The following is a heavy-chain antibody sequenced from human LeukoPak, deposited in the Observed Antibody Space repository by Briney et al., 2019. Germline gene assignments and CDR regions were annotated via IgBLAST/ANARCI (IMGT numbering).Heavy chain of an antibody. CDR1: GGSISSSSYY. CDR3: ARRAVAGLWYFDL. J-gene: IGHJ2*01. D-gene: IGHD6-19*01. V-gene: IGHV4-39*01. CDR2: IYYSGST. Sequence: PSETLSLTCTVSGGSISSSSYYWGWIRQPPGKGLEWIGRIYYSGSTYYNPSLKSRVTISVDTSKNQFSLKLSSVTAADTAVYYCARRAVAGLWYFDLWGRGTLVTVSS.